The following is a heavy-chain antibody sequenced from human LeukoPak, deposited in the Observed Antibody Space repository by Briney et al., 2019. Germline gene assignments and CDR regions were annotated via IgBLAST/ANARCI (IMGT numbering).Heavy chain of an antibody. CDR1: VYSPSSGYY. J-gene: IGHJ4*02. CDR3: ARDRPGDQNYYPLDY. V-gene: IGHV4-38-2*02. D-gene: IGHD3-22*01. CDR2: VYHSGST. Sequence: PSDTLSLTCALSVYSPSSGYYWGWARQPPGKGLEWIGSVYHSGSTYYNPSLKSRVTISVDTTKNQFSLKLSSVSAADAAVYYCARDRPGDQNYYPLDYWGQGALVTVCS.